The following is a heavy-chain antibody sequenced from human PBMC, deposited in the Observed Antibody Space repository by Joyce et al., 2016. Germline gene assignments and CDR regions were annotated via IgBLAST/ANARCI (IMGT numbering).Heavy chain of an antibody. Sequence: QEQLVESGGGVVQPGGSLRLSCAASGFVFTSYAIHWVRQAPGKWLEWVATISHDGSNKYYVDSVKGRFTISRDNTKNTLSLEMSSLRPEDTAVYRCARDLGSVGHLWSLLDYDYGMDVWGQGTTVTVSS. CDR2: ISHDGSNK. CDR1: GFVFTSYA. D-gene: IGHD5-18*01. V-gene: IGHV3-30-3*01. CDR3: ARDLGSVGHLWSLLDYDYGMDV. J-gene: IGHJ6*02.